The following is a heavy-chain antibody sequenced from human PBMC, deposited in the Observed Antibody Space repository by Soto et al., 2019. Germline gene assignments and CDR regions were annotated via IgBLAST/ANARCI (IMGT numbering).Heavy chain of an antibody. CDR3: ARFHPTAANDY. CDR2: INAGNGNT. CDR1: GYAFTIYA. V-gene: IGHV1-3*01. D-gene: IGHD2-21*02. Sequence: VSVKVSCKASGYAFTIYAMHWVRQAPGQRLEWMGWINAGNGNTKYSQKFQGRVTITRDTSASTAYMELSSLRSEDTAVYYCARFHPTAANDYWGQGTLVTVSS. J-gene: IGHJ4*02.